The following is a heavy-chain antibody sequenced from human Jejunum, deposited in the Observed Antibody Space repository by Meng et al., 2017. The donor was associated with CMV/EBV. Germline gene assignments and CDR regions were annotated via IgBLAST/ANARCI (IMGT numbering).Heavy chain of an antibody. D-gene: IGHD2-2*01. J-gene: IGHJ4*02. CDR2: ISSSSTYI. Sequence: FSAYTMNWVRQAPGKGLEWVSSISSSSTYIYYADSVKGRFTISRDNAKDSLYLQMNSLRAEDTAVYYCARPPSVGYCSSTNCPLHYWGQGTLVTVSS. CDR3: ARPPSVGYCSSTNCPLHY. CDR1: FSAYT. V-gene: IGHV3-21*01.